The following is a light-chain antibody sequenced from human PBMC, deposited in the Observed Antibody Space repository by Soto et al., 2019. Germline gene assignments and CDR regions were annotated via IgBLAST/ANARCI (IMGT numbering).Light chain of an antibody. CDR1: ENVRTF. J-gene: IGKJ1*01. CDR3: QQYDTSPRT. V-gene: IGKV3-11*01. Sequence: VLTQSPATLSLSPGERATLSCRASENVRTFVDWYQQKPGQAPRLLIYGASNRATDIPARFSGSGSGTDFTLTISNLEPEDFAVYYCQQYDTSPRTFGQGTKVEIK. CDR2: GAS.